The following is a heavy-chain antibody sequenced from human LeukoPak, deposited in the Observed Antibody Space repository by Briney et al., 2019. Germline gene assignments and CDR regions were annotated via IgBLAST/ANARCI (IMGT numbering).Heavy chain of an antibody. V-gene: IGHV3-23*01. Sequence: GGSLRLSCAAPGFTFSTYAMSWVRQAPGKGLEWVSGISGSGGSTYYADSVKGRFTISRDNSKNTLYLQMNNLRADDTAVYYCANSYDFWSAYSSWGQGALVTVSS. J-gene: IGHJ5*02. CDR1: GFTFSTYA. CDR2: ISGSGGST. D-gene: IGHD3-3*01. CDR3: ANSYDFWSAYSS.